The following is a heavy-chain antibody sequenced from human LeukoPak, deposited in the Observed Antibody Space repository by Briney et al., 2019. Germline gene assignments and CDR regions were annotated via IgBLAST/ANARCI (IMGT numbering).Heavy chain of an antibody. CDR1: GYTFTCYG. CDR3: ARVFGSSGPFYYYMDV. V-gene: IGHV1-18*01. CDR2: ISAYNGNT. D-gene: IGHD3-22*01. Sequence: GASVKVSCKASGYTFTCYGISWVRQAPGQGLEWMGWISAYNGNTNYAQKLQGRVTMTTDTSTSTAYVELRSLRSDNTAVYYCARVFGSSGPFYYYMDVWGKGTTVTVSS. J-gene: IGHJ6*03.